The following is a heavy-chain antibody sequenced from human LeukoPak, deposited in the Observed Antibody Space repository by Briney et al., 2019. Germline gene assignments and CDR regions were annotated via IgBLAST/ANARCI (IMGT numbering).Heavy chain of an antibody. Sequence: SETLSLTCTVSGGSISSYYWSWIRQPPGKGLEWIGYIYYSGSTNYNPSLKSRVTISVDTSKNQFSLKLSSVTAADTAMYYCARGAAMVYTWGQGTLVTVSS. CDR2: IYYSGST. CDR3: ARGAAMVYT. D-gene: IGHD5-18*01. J-gene: IGHJ5*02. V-gene: IGHV4-59*01. CDR1: GGSISSYY.